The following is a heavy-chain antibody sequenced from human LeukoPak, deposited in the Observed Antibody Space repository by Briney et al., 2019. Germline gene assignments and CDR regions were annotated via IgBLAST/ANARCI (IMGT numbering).Heavy chain of an antibody. CDR3: AKGNYPLRDYYYGMDV. CDR2: ISGSGGST. CDR1: GFTFSSYA. Sequence: GGSLRLSCAASGFTFSSYAMSWVRQAPGKGLEWVSAISGSGGSTYYADSVKGRFTISRDNSKNTLYLQMNSLRAEDTAVYYCAKGNYPLRDYYYGMDVWGQGTTVTVSS. D-gene: IGHD1-7*01. V-gene: IGHV3-23*01. J-gene: IGHJ6*02.